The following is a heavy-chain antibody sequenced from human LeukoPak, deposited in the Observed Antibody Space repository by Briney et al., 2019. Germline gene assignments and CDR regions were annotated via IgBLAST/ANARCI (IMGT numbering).Heavy chain of an antibody. CDR3: TTSGTPFEY. CDR2: IKNKGDGGTT. Sequence: EGSLRLSCAASGFTFNKAWMSWVRLAPGKGLEWVGRIKNKGDGGTTDYAAPVKDRFTVSRDDSKSTLYLQMNSLKTEDTAVYYCTTSGTPFEYWGQGTLVTVSS. CDR1: GFTFNKAW. J-gene: IGHJ4*02. D-gene: IGHD3-10*01. V-gene: IGHV3-15*01.